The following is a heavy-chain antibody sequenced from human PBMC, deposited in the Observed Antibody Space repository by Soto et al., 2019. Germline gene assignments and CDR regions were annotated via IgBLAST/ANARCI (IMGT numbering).Heavy chain of an antibody. CDR2: IWYDGSNK. Sequence: PGGSLRLSCAASGFTFSSYGMHWVRQAPGKGLEWVAVIWYDGSNKYYADSVKGRFTISRDNSKNTLYLQMNSLRAEDTAVYYCARDLYSGYDFAWEDPGYYYYGMDVWGQGTTVTVSS. V-gene: IGHV3-33*01. J-gene: IGHJ6*02. CDR1: GFTFSSYG. D-gene: IGHD5-12*01. CDR3: ARDLYSGYDFAWEDPGYYYYGMDV.